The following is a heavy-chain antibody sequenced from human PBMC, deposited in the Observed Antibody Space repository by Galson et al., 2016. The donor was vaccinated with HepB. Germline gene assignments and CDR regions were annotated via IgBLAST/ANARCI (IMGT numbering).Heavy chain of an antibody. D-gene: IGHD2-15*01. CDR1: GGSIRSSNW. CDR2: IYHSGST. V-gene: IGHV4-4*02. J-gene: IGHJ5*02. CDR3: ASLVVVIATPPPP. Sequence: SETLSLTCAVSGGSIRSSNWWSWVRQPPGKGLEWIGEIYHSGSTNYNPSLKSRVTISVDKSKNQFSLKLSSVTAADTAVYYCASLVVVIATPPPPWGQGTLVTVSS.